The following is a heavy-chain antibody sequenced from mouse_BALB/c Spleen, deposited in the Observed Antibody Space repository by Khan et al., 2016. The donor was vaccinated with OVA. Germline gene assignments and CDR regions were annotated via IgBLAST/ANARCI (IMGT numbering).Heavy chain of an antibody. CDR2: IYPGSGNT. D-gene: IGHD2-2*01. J-gene: IGHJ3*01. CDR1: GYTFTDYY. Sequence: QVQLQQPGAELARPGASVKLSCKASGYTFTDYYINWVKQRTGQGLEWIGEIYPGSGNTYYNEKFKGKATLTADKSSSTAFMQLSSLTSDDSAVYFCARSGIGSFAYWGQGTLVTVSA. CDR3: ARSGIGSFAY. V-gene: IGHV1-77*01.